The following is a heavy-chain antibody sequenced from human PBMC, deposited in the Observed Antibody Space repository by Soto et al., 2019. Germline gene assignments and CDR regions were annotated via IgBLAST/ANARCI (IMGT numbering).Heavy chain of an antibody. CDR2: IWYDGSTK. CDR3: ASVEFGGYLDY. CDR1: GFTFSDYG. Sequence: QVQLVESGGGVVQPGRALRLSCSASGFTFSDYGMHWVRQAPGKGLEWVAVIWYDGSTKHYTDSVKGRFTISRDNSKNTMYLQINSLRVEDPAVYYCASVEFGGYLDYWGQGTLVIVCS. V-gene: IGHV3-33*01. D-gene: IGHD3-10*01. J-gene: IGHJ4*02.